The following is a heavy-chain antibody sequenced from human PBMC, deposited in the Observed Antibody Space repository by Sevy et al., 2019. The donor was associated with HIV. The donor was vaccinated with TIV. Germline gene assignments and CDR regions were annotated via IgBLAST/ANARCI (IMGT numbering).Heavy chain of an antibody. CDR2: VNPDGSRL. CDR3: ARDRAFSALDY. D-gene: IGHD3-3*02. Sequence: GGSLRLSCAAFGFTFSESWMTWVRQAPGKGLERVAIVNPDGSRLFYLDSVKGRFTISRENTKNSLYLQMNSLRAEDTGLYFCARDRAFSALDYWGQGTLVTVSS. CDR1: GFTFSESW. J-gene: IGHJ4*02. V-gene: IGHV3-7*01.